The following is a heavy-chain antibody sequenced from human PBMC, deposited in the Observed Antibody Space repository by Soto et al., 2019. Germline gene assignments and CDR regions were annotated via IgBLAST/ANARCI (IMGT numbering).Heavy chain of an antibody. D-gene: IGHD6-19*01. CDR1: GGSISGSY. V-gene: IGHV4-59*01. J-gene: IGHJ4*02. CDR2: VYYTGST. Sequence: SETLSPTCSVSGGSISGSYWSWIRQSPGKGLEWLGYVYYTGSTNYSPSLRSRVSISVDTSKNEFSLRLSSVTAADTAVYFCARSVAVPGAHIDYWGQGTQVT. CDR3: ARSVAVPGAHIDY.